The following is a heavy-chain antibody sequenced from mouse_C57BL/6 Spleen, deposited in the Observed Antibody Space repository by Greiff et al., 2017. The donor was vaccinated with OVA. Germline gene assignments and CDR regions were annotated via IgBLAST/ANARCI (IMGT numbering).Heavy chain of an antibody. CDR1: GYTFTDYY. D-gene: IGHD5-5*01. CDR2: INPNNGGT. V-gene: IGHV1-26*01. Sequence: EVQLQQSGPELVKPGASVKISCKASGYTFTDYYMNWVKQSHGKSLEWIGDINPNNGGTSYNQKFKGKATLTVDKSSSTAYMELRSLTSEDSAVYYCASTTLSYFDYWGQGTTLTVSS. CDR3: ASTTLSYFDY. J-gene: IGHJ2*01.